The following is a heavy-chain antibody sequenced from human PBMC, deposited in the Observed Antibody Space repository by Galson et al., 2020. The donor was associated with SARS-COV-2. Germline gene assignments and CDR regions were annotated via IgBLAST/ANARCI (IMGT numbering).Heavy chain of an antibody. V-gene: IGHV3-33*01. J-gene: IGHJ6*02. CDR2: IWYDGSNK. Sequence: TGGSLRPSCAASGFTFSSYGMHWVRQAPGKGLEWVAAIWYDGSNKYYADSVKGRFTTSRANSKNTLYLQMNSLRAEDTAVYYCARDGPHSSGWYGLGYYYYGMDVWGQGTTVTVSS. CDR3: ARDGPHSSGWYGLGYYYYGMDV. CDR1: GFTFSSYG. D-gene: IGHD6-19*01.